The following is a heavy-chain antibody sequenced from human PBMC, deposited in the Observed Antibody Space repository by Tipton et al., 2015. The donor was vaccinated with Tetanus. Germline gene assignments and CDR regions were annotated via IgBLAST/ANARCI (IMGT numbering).Heavy chain of an antibody. J-gene: IGHJ4*02. Sequence: LRLSCTVSGASINAGGYLWTWVRQHPGQGLEWIGNIYYTELTSYTPSLESRVKISVDTSKNHFSLTLTSVTAADTAVYYCAREVPAAGHFDSWGQGTLVTVSS. CDR3: AREVPAAGHFDS. V-gene: IGHV4-31*02. D-gene: IGHD2-2*01. CDR1: GASINAGGYL. CDR2: IYYTELT.